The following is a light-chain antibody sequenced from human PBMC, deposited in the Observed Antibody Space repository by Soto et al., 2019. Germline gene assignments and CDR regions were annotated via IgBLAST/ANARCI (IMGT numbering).Light chain of an antibody. CDR3: QPYNNWPLT. J-gene: IGKJ3*01. V-gene: IGKV3-15*01. Sequence: EIVMTQSPATLSVSPGERATLSCRASRSVSSNLAWYQQKPGQAPRLLIYGASTRATGIPARFSGSGSGTEFTLTISSLQSEDFAVYYCQPYNNWPLTFGPGTKVDIK. CDR2: GAS. CDR1: RSVSSN.